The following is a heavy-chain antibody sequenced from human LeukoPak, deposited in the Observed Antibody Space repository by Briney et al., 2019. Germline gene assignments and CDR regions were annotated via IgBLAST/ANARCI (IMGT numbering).Heavy chain of an antibody. V-gene: IGHV3-74*01. CDR3: ARGYSDYYYFDS. D-gene: IGHD4-11*01. J-gene: IGHJ4*02. CDR2: SNTDGSST. Sequence: GGSPRLSCAASGFTFSRYWMHWVRQAPGKGLVWVPRSNTDGSSTNYADSVKGRFTISRDNAKSTLYLQMNSLRAEDTAVYYCARGYSDYYYFDSWGQGTLVTVSS. CDR1: GFTFSRYW.